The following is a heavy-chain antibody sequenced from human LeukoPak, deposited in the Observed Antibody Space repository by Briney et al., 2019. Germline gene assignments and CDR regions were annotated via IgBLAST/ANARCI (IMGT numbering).Heavy chain of an antibody. J-gene: IGHJ5*02. Sequence: PSETLSLTCTVSGGSISSYYWSWIRQPAGKGLEWIGRIYTSGSTNYNPSLKSRVTMSVDTSKNQFSLKLSSVTAVDTAVYYCARDIAVAGTPGNWFDPWGQGTLVTVSS. V-gene: IGHV4-4*07. CDR1: GGSISSYY. CDR2: IYTSGST. CDR3: ARDIAVAGTPGNWFDP. D-gene: IGHD6-19*01.